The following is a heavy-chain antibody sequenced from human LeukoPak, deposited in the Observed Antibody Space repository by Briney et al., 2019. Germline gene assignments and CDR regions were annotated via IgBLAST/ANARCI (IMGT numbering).Heavy chain of an antibody. Sequence: ASVKVSCKASGYTFTGYYMHWVRQAPGQGLEWMGWINPNSGGTNYAQKFQGRVTMTRDTPISTAYMELSRLRFDDTAVYYCARDLRGEWGDPAFDYWGQGTLVTVSS. CDR1: GYTFTGYY. CDR3: ARDLRGEWGDPAFDY. CDR2: INPNSGGT. V-gene: IGHV1-2*02. D-gene: IGHD3-10*01. J-gene: IGHJ4*02.